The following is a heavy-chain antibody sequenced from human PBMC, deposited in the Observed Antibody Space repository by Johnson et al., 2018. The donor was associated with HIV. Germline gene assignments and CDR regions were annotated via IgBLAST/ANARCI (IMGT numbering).Heavy chain of an antibody. J-gene: IGHJ3*01. CDR2: ISYDGSNK. CDR1: GFTFSSYA. Sequence: QVQLVESGGGVVQPGRSLRLSCAASGFTFSSYAMHWVRQAPGKGLEWVAVISYDGSNKYYADSVKGRFTISRDNSKNTLYLQMNSLRAEDTAVYCCARDMVGATFDDAFDVWGQGTMVTVSS. V-gene: IGHV3-30*04. D-gene: IGHD1-26*01. CDR3: ARDMVGATFDDAFDV.